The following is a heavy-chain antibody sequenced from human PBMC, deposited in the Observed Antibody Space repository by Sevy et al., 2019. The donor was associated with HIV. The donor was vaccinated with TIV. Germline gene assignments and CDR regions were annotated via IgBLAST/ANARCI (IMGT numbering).Heavy chain of an antibody. CDR1: GDSVSSNSAA. CDR2: TYYKSKWHH. D-gene: IGHD3-3*02. Sequence: SQTLSLTCAISGDSVSSNSAAWNWMRQSPSRGLEWLGRTYYKSKWHHDYALSVKSRITINPDTSKNQFSLQLNSVTPEDTAVYYCARGDGHFWSGPFDSWGQGTLVTVSS. J-gene: IGHJ4*02. V-gene: IGHV6-1*01. CDR3: ARGDGHFWSGPFDS.